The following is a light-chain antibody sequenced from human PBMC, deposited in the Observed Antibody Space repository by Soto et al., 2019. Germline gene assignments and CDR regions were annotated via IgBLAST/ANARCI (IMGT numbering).Light chain of an antibody. V-gene: IGLV6-57*04. CDR2: EDD. J-gene: IGLJ2*01. CDR3: QSYDTNTVV. CDR1: SGSIGSNS. Sequence: NFMLTQPHSVSESPGKTVTISCTRSSGSIGSNSVQWYRQRPGSAPTIVSYEDDQRPSGVPNRFAGSIDRSSNSASLTISGLQTEDEADYYCQSYDTNTVVFGGGTKLTVL.